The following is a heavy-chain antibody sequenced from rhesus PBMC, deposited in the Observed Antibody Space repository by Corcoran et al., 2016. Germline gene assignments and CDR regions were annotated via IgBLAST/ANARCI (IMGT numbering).Heavy chain of an antibody. Sequence: QVQLQESGPGLVKPSETLSLTCAVSGGYISGGYYWGWMRQHPGKGLEWIGNIYDDRASTYTTPSPRLQAPISTDPPKSQPSLKLSSVTAAATAVYYCAREGGNTDYWGQGVLVTVSS. J-gene: IGHJ4*01. CDR3: AREGGNTDY. D-gene: IGHD1-44*01. V-gene: IGHV4S17*01. CDR1: GGYISGGYY. CDR2: IYDDRAST.